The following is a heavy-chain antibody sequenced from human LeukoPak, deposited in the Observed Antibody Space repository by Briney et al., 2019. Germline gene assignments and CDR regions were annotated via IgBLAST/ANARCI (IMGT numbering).Heavy chain of an antibody. D-gene: IGHD3-3*01. CDR1: GFTFSSYS. CDR3: ASSTSAGLRDFWSGPLAATYFDY. CDR2: ISSSSSSYI. J-gene: IGHJ4*02. V-gene: IGHV3-21*01. Sequence: GGSLRLSCAASGFTFSSYSMNWVRQAPGKGLEWVSSISSSSSSYIYYADSVKGRFTISRDNAKNSLYLQMNSLRAEDTAVYFCASSTSAGLRDFWSGPLAATYFDYWGQGTLVTVSS.